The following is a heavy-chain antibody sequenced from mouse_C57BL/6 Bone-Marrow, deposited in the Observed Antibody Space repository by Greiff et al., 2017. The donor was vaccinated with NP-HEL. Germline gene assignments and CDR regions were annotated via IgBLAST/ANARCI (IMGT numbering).Heavy chain of an antibody. Sequence: VQLQQSGPELVKPGASVKISCKASGYSFTGYYMNWVKQSPEKSLEWIGEINPSTGGTTYNQKFKAKATLTVDKSSSTAYMQLKSLTSEDSAVYYCALGFDYWGQGTTLTVSS. CDR2: INPSTGGT. D-gene: IGHD3-3*01. CDR3: ALGFDY. J-gene: IGHJ2*01. CDR1: GYSFTGYY. V-gene: IGHV1-42*01.